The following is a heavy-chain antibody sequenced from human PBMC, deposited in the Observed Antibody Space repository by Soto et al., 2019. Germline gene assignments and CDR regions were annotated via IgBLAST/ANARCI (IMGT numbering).Heavy chain of an antibody. CDR2: IGTAGDT. Sequence: GESLKISCAASGFTFSSYDMHWVRQATGKGLEWVSAIGTAGDTYYPGSVKGRFTISRENAKNSLYLQMNSLRAEDTAVYYCARTHRIAAQERGGMDVWGQGTTVTVSS. CDR3: ARTHRIAAQERGGMDV. CDR1: GFTFSSYD. J-gene: IGHJ6*02. V-gene: IGHV3-13*01. D-gene: IGHD6-6*01.